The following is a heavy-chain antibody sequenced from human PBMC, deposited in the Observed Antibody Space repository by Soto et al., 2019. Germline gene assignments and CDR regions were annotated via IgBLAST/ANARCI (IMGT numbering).Heavy chain of an antibody. Sequence: PSETLSLPSHVSGGSISSYYWSWIRQPAGKGLEWIGRIYTSGRTNYNPSLKSRVTMSVDTSKNQFSLKLGSVTGADTGVYYCARGRRWGFSWNAFDTWGQGTMVTDSS. CDR3: ARGRRWGFSWNAFDT. V-gene: IGHV4-4*07. J-gene: IGHJ3*02. CDR1: GGSISSYY. CDR2: IYTSGRT. D-gene: IGHD1-26*01.